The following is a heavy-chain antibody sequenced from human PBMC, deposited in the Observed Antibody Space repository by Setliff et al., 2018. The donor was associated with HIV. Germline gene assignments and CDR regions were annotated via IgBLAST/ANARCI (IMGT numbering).Heavy chain of an antibody. V-gene: IGHV3-7*03. J-gene: IGHJ4*02. CDR3: ARVRCGSTDCH. D-gene: IGHD2-2*01. CDR2: IKQDGREQ. CDR1: GFTFSNYW. Sequence: GGSLRLSCAVSGFTFSNYWWSWLRQAPGKGLEWVANIKQDGREQNYVDSVKGRFTISRDNAKNSMYLQMNSLRAEDTAVYYCARVRCGSTDCHWGPGTLVTVSS.